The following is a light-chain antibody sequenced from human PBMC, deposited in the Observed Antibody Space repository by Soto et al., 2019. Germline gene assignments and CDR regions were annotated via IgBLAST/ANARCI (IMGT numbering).Light chain of an antibody. Sequence: QPVLTQPPSASGTPGQRVTISCSGSSSNIGSSYVYWYQQLPGTAPKLLIYRNNQRPSGVPDRFSGSKSGTSASLAISGLRSEDEADYYCAAWDDSLSGYVFGTGTKLTVL. V-gene: IGLV1-47*01. J-gene: IGLJ1*01. CDR1: SSNIGSSY. CDR3: AAWDDSLSGYV. CDR2: RNN.